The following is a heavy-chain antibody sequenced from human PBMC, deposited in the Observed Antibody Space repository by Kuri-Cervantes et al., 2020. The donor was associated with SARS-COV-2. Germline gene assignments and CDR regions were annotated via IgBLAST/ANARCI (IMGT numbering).Heavy chain of an antibody. V-gene: IGHV3-30*04. CDR3: ARGVRFLDY. CDR1: GFTFSSYA. Sequence: GESLKISCAASGFTFSSYAMHWVRQAPGKGLEWVAVISYDGSNKYYADSVKGRFTISRDNSKNTLYLQMNSLRAEDTAVYHCARGVRFLDYWGQGTLVTVSS. CDR2: ISYDGSNK. D-gene: IGHD3-3*01. J-gene: IGHJ4*02.